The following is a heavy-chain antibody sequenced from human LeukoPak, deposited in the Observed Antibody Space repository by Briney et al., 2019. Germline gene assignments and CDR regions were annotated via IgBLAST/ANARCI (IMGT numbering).Heavy chain of an antibody. Sequence: GGSLRLSCAASGFTFSSYSMNWVRQAPGKGLEWVSSISSSSSYIYYADSVKGRFTISRDNAKNSLYLQMNSLRAEDTAVYYCAREPDIVVVPAAIPDYWGQGTLATVSS. D-gene: IGHD2-2*02. CDR3: AREPDIVVVPAAIPDY. J-gene: IGHJ4*02. CDR2: ISSSSSYI. CDR1: GFTFSSYS. V-gene: IGHV3-21*01.